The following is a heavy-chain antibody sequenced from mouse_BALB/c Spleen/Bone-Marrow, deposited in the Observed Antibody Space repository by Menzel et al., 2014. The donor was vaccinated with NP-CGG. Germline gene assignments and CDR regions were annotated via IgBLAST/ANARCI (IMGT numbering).Heavy chain of an antibody. D-gene: IGHD1-1*01. V-gene: IGHV1-9*01. J-gene: IGHJ2*01. CDR3: ARASVVPYYFDF. CDR2: ILPGSGTA. Sequence: QLQQSGAELMKPGASVKISCKATGYTFSNYWIDWVKQRPGHGLEWIGEILPGSGTANYNEKFKGKATFTADTSSXTAYMQLSSLTSEDSALYYCARASVVPYYFDFWGQGTTLTVSS. CDR1: GYTFSNYW.